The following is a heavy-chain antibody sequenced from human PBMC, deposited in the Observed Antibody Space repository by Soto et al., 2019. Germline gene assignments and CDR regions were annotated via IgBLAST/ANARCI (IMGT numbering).Heavy chain of an antibody. CDR2: VNIHSGNT. CDR3: ASERGGYSYVDS. V-gene: IGHV1-18*01. J-gene: IGHJ4*02. D-gene: IGHD5-18*01. CDR1: GYIFTDYG. Sequence: QVQLVQSGAEVKKPGASVKVSCKAYGYIFTDYGISWVRQAPGQGLEWMGWVNIHSGNTNHAQNLQGRVTMTTDRSTCTAYLALRSLRLDDKAVYYCASERGGYSYVDSCGQGTLVTVSS.